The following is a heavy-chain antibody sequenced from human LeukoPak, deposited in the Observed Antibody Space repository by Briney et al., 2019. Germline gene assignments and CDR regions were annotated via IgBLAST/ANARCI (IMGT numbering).Heavy chain of an antibody. J-gene: IGHJ4*02. CDR3: AKDPTFDFWSGYYDY. Sequence: GGSLRLSCAASGFTFDDYAMHWVRQAPGEGLEWVSGISWNSGSIGYADSVKGRFTISRDNAKNSLYLQMNSLRAEDTALYYCAKDPTFDFWSGYYDYWGQGTLVTVSS. V-gene: IGHV3-9*01. CDR2: ISWNSGSI. D-gene: IGHD3-3*01. CDR1: GFTFDDYA.